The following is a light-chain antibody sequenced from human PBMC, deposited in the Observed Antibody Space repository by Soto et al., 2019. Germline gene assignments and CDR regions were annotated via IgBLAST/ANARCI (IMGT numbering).Light chain of an antibody. CDR3: QQYSTYPWT. Sequence: DIQMTQSPSTLSGSVGDRVTITCRASQSISSWLAWYQQKPGKAPKLLIYDAFGLEKGVPSRFGGSGSGTEFTLTINSLQPDDLGTYYCQQYSTYPWTFGQGTKVDNK. V-gene: IGKV1-5*01. CDR1: QSISSW. CDR2: DAF. J-gene: IGKJ1*01.